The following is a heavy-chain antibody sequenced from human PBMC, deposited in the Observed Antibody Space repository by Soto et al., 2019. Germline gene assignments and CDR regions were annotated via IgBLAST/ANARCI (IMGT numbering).Heavy chain of an antibody. CDR2: VYSSGST. V-gene: IGHV4-59*08. CDR1: GGSISSHS. J-gene: IGHJ5*02. Sequence: SETLSLTCTVSGGSISSHSWNWIRQPPGRGLEWISYVYSSGSTKYNPSLESRVTISVDTSKNQFSLKLTSLTAADTAIYYCARRVQANSVVVQDNWLDPWGQGSLVTVSS. CDR3: ARRVQANSVVVQDNWLDP. D-gene: IGHD2-15*01.